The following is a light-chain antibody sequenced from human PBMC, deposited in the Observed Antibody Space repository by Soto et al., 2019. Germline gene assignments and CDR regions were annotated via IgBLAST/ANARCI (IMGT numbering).Light chain of an antibody. CDR3: QQYNSYSWT. Sequence: DIQMTQSPSTLSASVGDRVTITCRASQGITSWLAWYQQKPGRAPKLLIYKASTLDSGVPSRFSGTGSGTDFTLTISSLQPDDFATYFCQQYNSYSWTFGQGTKVEIK. CDR1: QGITSW. V-gene: IGKV1-5*03. CDR2: KAS. J-gene: IGKJ1*01.